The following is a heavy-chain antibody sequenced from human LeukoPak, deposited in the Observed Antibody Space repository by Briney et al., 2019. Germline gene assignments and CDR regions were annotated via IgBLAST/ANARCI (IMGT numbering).Heavy chain of an antibody. J-gene: IGHJ2*01. Sequence: GESLEISCKGSAYRFTSDWIAWVRQMPGKGLEWMGIIYPVDSSTRYSPSFQGQVTISADKSTNTAYLQWSSLKASDTATYYCARSIDYDDYWYFDLWGRGTLVTVSS. D-gene: IGHD4-17*01. CDR1: AYRFTSDW. V-gene: IGHV5-51*01. CDR3: ARSIDYDDYWYFDL. CDR2: IYPVDSST.